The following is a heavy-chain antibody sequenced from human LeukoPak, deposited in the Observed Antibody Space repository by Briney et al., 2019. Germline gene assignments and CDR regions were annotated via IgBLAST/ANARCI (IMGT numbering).Heavy chain of an antibody. J-gene: IGHJ4*02. CDR2: INPSGGST. V-gene: IGHV1-46*01. CDR1: GYTLTSYY. D-gene: IGHD1-26*01. CDR3: ARARVGATGSDY. Sequence: GASVKVSCKASGYTLTSYYMHWVRQAPGQGLEWMGIINPSGGSTSYAQKFQGRVTMTRDTSTSTVYMELSSLRSEDTAVYYCARARVGATGSDYWGQGTLVTVSS.